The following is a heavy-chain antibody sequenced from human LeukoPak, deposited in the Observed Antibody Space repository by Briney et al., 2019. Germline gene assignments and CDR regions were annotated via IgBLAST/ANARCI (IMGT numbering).Heavy chain of an antibody. Sequence: SETLSLTCTVSGGSIRTYYWSWIRQPAGKGLEWIGRIYSSGSTNYNSSLKSRVTMSVDTSKNQFSLKLSSVTAADTAVYFCARDYYDSTGYYPVYYFDYWGQGTLVTVSS. CDR1: GGSIRTYY. D-gene: IGHD3-22*01. CDR3: ARDYYDSTGYYPVYYFDY. V-gene: IGHV4-4*07. J-gene: IGHJ4*02. CDR2: IYSSGST.